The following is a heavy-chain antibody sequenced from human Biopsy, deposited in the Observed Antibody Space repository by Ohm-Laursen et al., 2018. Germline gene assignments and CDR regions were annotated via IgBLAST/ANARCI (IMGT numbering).Heavy chain of an antibody. CDR2: ISWDSGRL. V-gene: IGHV3-9*01. CDR3: TKDLIPAGTDV. Sequence: SLRLSCAASGFTVNDHAMHWVRQPPGKGLEWVSGISWDSGRLGYADSVKGRFTVSRDNAKKSLYLEMSSLRPEDTALYYCTKDLIPAGTDVWGQGTTVTVSS. J-gene: IGHJ6*02. CDR1: GFTVNDHA. D-gene: IGHD2-21*01.